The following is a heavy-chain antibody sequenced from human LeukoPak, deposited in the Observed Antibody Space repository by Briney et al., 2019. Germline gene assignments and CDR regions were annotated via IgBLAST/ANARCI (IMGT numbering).Heavy chain of an antibody. CDR2: IKQDGSEK. CDR1: GFTFSSYW. D-gene: IGHD3-16*01. V-gene: IGHV3-7*01. J-gene: IGHJ3*02. CDR3: ARVYVWGSRDAFDI. Sequence: GGPLRLSCAASGFTFSSYWMSWVRQAPGKGLEWVANIKQDGSEKYYVDSVKGRFTVSRDNAKNSLYLQMNSLRAEDTAVYYCARVYVWGSRDAFDIWGQGTMVTVSS.